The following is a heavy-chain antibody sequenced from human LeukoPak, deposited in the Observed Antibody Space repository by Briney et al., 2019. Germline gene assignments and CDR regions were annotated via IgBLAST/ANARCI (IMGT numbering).Heavy chain of an antibody. Sequence: SVKVSCKASGYTFTSYLIHWVRQAPGQGLEWMGRIIPIFGIANYAQKFQGRVTITADKSTSTAYMELSSLRSEDTAVYYCARQCSSTSCYFEFDPWGQGTLVTVSS. CDR2: IIPIFGIA. D-gene: IGHD2-2*01. J-gene: IGHJ5*02. CDR3: ARQCSSTSCYFEFDP. V-gene: IGHV1-69*02. CDR1: GYTFTSYL.